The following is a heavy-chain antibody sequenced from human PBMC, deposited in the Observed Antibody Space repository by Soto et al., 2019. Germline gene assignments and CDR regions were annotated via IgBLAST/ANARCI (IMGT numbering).Heavy chain of an antibody. Sequence: GGSLRLSCAASGFTFRDYYMSWIRQAPGKGLEWVSYISSTGSYAKYADSVKGRFTISRDNAKNSLYLQMNSLRAEDTAVYYCARDSSITPRPLDYWGQGTPVTVSS. CDR2: ISSTGSYA. CDR3: ARDSSITPRPLDY. V-gene: IGHV3-11*06. CDR1: GFTFRDYY. D-gene: IGHD6-6*01. J-gene: IGHJ4*02.